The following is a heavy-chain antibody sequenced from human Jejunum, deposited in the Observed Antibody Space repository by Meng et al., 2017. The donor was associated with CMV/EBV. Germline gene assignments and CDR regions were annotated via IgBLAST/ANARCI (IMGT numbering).Heavy chain of an antibody. CDR1: GFTFSTFN. V-gene: IGHV3-21*01. CDR2: ISHTGNYI. Sequence: SGFTFSTFNMNWVRHAPGKGLEWVSSISHTGNYIYYADSLKGRFTISRDNAKNSLYLQMHSLRADDTAVYYCARDAIPGDPNAFDVWGQGTVVTVSS. D-gene: IGHD7-27*01. J-gene: IGHJ3*01. CDR3: ARDAIPGDPNAFDV.